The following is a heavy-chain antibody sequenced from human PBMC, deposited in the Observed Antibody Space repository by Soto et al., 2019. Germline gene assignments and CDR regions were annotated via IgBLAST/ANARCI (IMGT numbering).Heavy chain of an antibody. CDR3: ARHDQTYVAS. J-gene: IGHJ5*02. V-gene: IGHV5-51*01. CDR1: GYSFINYW. D-gene: IGHD2-15*01. Sequence: PGESLKISCKASGYSFINYWIGWVRQMPGKGLEWMAIINPGNSETRYSPAFQGQVTISADKSVTTTYLQWDSLKASDSAMYFCARHDQTYVASWGQGTLVTVSS. CDR2: INPGNSET.